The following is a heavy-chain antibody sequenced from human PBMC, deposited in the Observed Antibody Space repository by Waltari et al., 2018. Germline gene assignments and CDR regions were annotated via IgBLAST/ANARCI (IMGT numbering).Heavy chain of an antibody. D-gene: IGHD2-21*02. J-gene: IGHJ1*01. CDR1: GYTLPELS. Sequence: QVQLVQSGAEVKKPGASVKVSCKVSGYTLPELSMHWVRQAPGKGLEWMGGFVHEVGETIYEQKFKSGVTMTEDTSTDTAYMELSSLRSEDTAVYYCATGEGPAYCGGDCYGVWGQGTLVTVSS. CDR2: FVHEVGET. V-gene: IGHV1-24*01. CDR3: ATGEGPAYCGGDCYGV.